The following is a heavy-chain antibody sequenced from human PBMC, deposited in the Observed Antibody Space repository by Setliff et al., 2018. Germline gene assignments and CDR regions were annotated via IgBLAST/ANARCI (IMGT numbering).Heavy chain of an antibody. J-gene: IGHJ4*02. CDR3: ARGGTYRYFDY. CDR2: IRVYGGNT. Sequence: ASVKVSCKASAYSFVNYGITWVRQAPGQGLEWMGWIRVYGGNTNYAQKFQGRATMTRDTSTSTAYMELRSLRSDDTAVYYCARGGTYRYFDYWGQGTLVTVSS. CDR1: AYSFVNYG. V-gene: IGHV1-18*01.